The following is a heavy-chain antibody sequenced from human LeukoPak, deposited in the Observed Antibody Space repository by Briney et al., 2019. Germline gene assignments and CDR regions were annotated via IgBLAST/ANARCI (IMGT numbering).Heavy chain of an antibody. D-gene: IGHD6-19*01. CDR3: ARRWGWYLNY. V-gene: IGHV4-34*01. CDR1: GFTFSSYA. Sequence: PGGSLRLSCAASGFTFSSYAMSWVRQPPGKGLEWIGEINHSGSTNYNPSLKSRVTISVDTSKNQFSLKLSSVTAADTAVYYCARRWGWYLNYWGQGTLVTVSS. J-gene: IGHJ4*02. CDR2: INHSGST.